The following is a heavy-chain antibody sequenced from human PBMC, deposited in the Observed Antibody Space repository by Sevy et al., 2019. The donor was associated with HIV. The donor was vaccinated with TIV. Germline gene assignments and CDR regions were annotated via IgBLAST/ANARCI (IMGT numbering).Heavy chain of an antibody. V-gene: IGHV3-23*01. CDR2: ISGSGGST. D-gene: IGHD2-15*01. J-gene: IGHJ3*01. Sequence: GGSLRLSCAASEITLSNYAMNWVCQAPGRGLEWVSAISGSGGSTYYADSVKGRFTISRDNSKNTLSLQMHSLRVEDTAVYYCAKDRAVLVGDAFDLWGQGTMVTVSS. CDR3: AKDRAVLVGDAFDL. CDR1: EITLSNYA.